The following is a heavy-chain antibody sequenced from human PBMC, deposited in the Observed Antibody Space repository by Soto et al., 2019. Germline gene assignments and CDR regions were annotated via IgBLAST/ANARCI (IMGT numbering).Heavy chain of an antibody. CDR1: GFSFSNCA. J-gene: IGHJ4*02. V-gene: IGHV3-33*01. D-gene: IGHD1-26*01. CDR3: TRDPYGGSRYYFDS. CDR2: IWYDGSNK. Sequence: GGSLRLSCAASGFSFSNCAMHWVRQASGKGLEWVAVIWYDGSNKYYADSVKGRFTISKDNSQTTVYLQMNSLRAEDSAVYYCTRDPYGGSRYYFDSWGQGTLVTAPQ.